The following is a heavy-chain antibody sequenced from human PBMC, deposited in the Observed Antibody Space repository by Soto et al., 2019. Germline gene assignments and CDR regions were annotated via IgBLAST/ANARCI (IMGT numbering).Heavy chain of an antibody. CDR3: AKSGGPPASLDVYFDY. V-gene: IGHV3-23*01. J-gene: IGHJ4*02. Sequence: EVQLLESGGGMVQPGESLRLSCAASGFTFASYTMTWVRQAPGKGLEWVSTINSGGDITYYSDSVKGRFTISRDSPKNTLFLLMTSLRAEDTAVYYCAKSGGPPASLDVYFDYWGQGTLVTVSS. D-gene: IGHD2-2*01. CDR1: GFTFASYT. CDR2: INSGGDIT.